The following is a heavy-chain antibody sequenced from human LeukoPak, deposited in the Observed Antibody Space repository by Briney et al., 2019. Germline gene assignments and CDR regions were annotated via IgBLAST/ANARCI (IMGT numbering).Heavy chain of an antibody. D-gene: IGHD2-2*01. J-gene: IGHJ2*01. CDR2: INQDGSEM. CDR1: GLNLSIYG. Sequence: GGSLSLSCAASGLNLSIYGMMCARQAPGKGLEWLANINQDGSEMYHVDSVKGRFTISRDNGQNPLYLQINSLRAHDPALHYCVRDQGSIIVVRTTNWYFDLWGRGTLVTVSS. V-gene: IGHV3-7*01. CDR3: VRDQGSIIVVRTTNWYFDL.